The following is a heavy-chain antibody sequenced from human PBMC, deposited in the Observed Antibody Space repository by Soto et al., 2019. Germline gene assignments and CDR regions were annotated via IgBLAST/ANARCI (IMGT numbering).Heavy chain of an antibody. J-gene: IGHJ4*02. CDR1: GFTFSSYA. D-gene: IGHD6-13*01. CDR2: ISYDGSNK. Sequence: GGSLRLSCAASGFTFSSYAMHWVRQAPGKGLEWVAVISYDGSNKYYADSVKGRFTISRDNSKNTLYLQMNSLRAEDTAVYYCARDYWEGIAAAGTFDYWGQGTLVTVSS. V-gene: IGHV3-30-3*01. CDR3: ARDYWEGIAAAGTFDY.